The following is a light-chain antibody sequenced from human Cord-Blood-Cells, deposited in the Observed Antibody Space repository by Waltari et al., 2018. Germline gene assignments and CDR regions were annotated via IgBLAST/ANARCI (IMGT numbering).Light chain of an antibody. V-gene: IGLV1-44*01. CDR1: SPNIGSNT. J-gene: IGLJ3*02. Sequence: QSVLTQPPSASGTPGQRVTISCSGSSPNIGSNTVNWYQQLPGTAPKLPIYSNNQRPSGVPDRFSGSKSGTSASLAISGLQSEDEADYYCAAWDDSLNGPVFGGGTKLTVL. CDR2: SNN. CDR3: AAWDDSLNGPV.